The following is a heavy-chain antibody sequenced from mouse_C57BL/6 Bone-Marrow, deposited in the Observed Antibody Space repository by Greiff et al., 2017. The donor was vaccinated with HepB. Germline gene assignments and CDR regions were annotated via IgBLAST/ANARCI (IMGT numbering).Heavy chain of an antibody. V-gene: IGHV1-55*01. J-gene: IGHJ3*01. D-gene: IGHD2-4*01. CDR1: GYTFTSYW. CDR2: IYPGSGST. Sequence: VQLQQPGAELVKPGASVKMSCKASGYTFTSYWITWVKQRPGQGLEWIGDIYPGSGSTNYNEKFKSKATLTVDTSSSTAYMQLSSLTSEDSAVYYCARWGDYDEGFAYWGQGTLVTVSA. CDR3: ARWGDYDEGFAY.